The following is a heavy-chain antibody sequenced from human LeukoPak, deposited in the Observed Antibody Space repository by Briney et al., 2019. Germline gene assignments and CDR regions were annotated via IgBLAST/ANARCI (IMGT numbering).Heavy chain of an antibody. CDR2: ITTTGVTT. J-gene: IGHJ4*02. D-gene: IGHD3-22*01. CDR1: GFTFGSYG. V-gene: IGHV3-23*01. Sequence: GGSLRLSCAASGFTFGSYGVSWVRQAPGTGLECFSFITTTGVTTSYADSVKGRCTISRDNARDTLYMQMNSLRDEDTALYYCTIMHGYYDGSGYWVQWGQGTLVTVSS. CDR3: TIMHGYYDGSGYWVQ.